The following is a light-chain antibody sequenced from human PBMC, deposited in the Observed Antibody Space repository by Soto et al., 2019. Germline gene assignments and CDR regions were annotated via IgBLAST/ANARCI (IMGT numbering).Light chain of an antibody. CDR2: AAS. CDR1: QSVSNN. CDR3: QQYNNWPPIT. Sequence: IVLPQSPGTLSLSPGERATLSCRASQSVSNNYLAWYQQKPGQAPRLLIYAASTRATGIPARFSGSGSVTEFTLTISSLQSEDFAVYYRQQYNNWPPITFGQGTRLEIK. V-gene: IGKV3-15*01. J-gene: IGKJ5*01.